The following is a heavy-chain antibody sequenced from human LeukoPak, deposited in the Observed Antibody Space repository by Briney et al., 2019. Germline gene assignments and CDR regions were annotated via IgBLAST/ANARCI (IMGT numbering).Heavy chain of an antibody. V-gene: IGHV1-69*13. Sequence: ASVKVSCKASGGTFSSYAINWVRQAPGQGLEWMGGIIPIFGTANYAQKFQGRVTITADESTSTACMELSSLRSEDTAVYYCARIGREGATYYYYGMDVWGQGTTVTVSS. CDR2: IIPIFGTA. D-gene: IGHD1-26*01. CDR3: ARIGREGATYYYYGMDV. J-gene: IGHJ6*02. CDR1: GGTFSSYA.